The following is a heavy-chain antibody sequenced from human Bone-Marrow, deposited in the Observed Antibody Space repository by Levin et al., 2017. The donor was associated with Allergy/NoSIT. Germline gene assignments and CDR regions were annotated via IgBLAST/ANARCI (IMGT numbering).Heavy chain of an antibody. CDR3: ARLRPDDYDYWSGYYGTSLFDY. CDR2: IYPSDSDS. Sequence: GGSLRLSCKVSGYNFYTFWIGWVRQMPGKGLEWMGIIYPSDSDSRYNPSFQGHVTFSVDKATSTAYLQWSSLTTSDSAMYFCARLRPDDYDYWSGYYGTSLFDYWGQGTLVTVSS. CDR1: GYNFYTFW. V-gene: IGHV5-51*01. J-gene: IGHJ4*02. D-gene: IGHD3-3*01.